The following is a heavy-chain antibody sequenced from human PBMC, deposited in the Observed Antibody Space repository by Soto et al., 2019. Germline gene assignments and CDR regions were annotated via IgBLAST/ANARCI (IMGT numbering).Heavy chain of an antibody. Sequence: GGSLRLSCAASGFTFSNSAMSWVRQAPGKGLEWVSAISGSGGSTYYADSVKGRFTISRDNSKNTLYVQMNSLRAEDTAVYYCAKRREKSLDYWGQGALVTVSS. CDR1: GFTFSNSA. V-gene: IGHV3-23*01. CDR3: AKRREKSLDY. CDR2: ISGSGGST. J-gene: IGHJ4*02.